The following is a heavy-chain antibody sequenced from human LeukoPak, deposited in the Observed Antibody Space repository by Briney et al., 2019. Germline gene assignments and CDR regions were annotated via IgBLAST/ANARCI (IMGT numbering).Heavy chain of an antibody. CDR3: ARNFYFDSSGYYHY. CDR2: INPKSGGT. CDR1: GYTFTAYY. Sequence: ASVKVSCKASGYTFTAYYLQWVRLAPGQGLEWMGWINPKSGGTEYAQKFQGRVTMTRDTSIGTAYMELSRLRSDDTAAYYCARNFYFDSSGYYHYWGQGTLVTVSS. D-gene: IGHD3-22*01. V-gene: IGHV1-2*02. J-gene: IGHJ4*02.